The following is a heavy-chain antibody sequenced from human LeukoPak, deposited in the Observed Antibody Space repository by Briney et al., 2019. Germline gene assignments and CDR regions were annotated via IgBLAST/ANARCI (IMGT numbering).Heavy chain of an antibody. CDR2: INPGGSSI. V-gene: IGHV3-74*01. CDR1: GFTFSSYW. J-gene: IGHJ4*02. D-gene: IGHD1-14*01. Sequence: SGGSLGLSCAASGFTFSSYWMHWVRQGRGTGLVWVARINPGGSSITYADSVKGRFTISRDNAKNTLYLQMDSLRAEDTGVYYCARSNQADDYWGQGTLVTVSS. CDR3: ARSNQADDY.